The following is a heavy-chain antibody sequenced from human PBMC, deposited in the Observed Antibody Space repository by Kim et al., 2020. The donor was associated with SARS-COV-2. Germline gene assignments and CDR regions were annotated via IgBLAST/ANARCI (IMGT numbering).Heavy chain of an antibody. D-gene: IGHD6-13*01. CDR1: GGSISSSSYY. Sequence: SETLSLTCTVSGGSISSSSYYWGWIRQPPGKGLEWIGSIYYSGSTYYNPSLKSRVTISVDTSKNQFSLKLSSVTAADTAVYYCARDPSRGGDEYYYYGMDVWGQGTTVTVSS. CDR2: IYYSGST. J-gene: IGHJ6*02. V-gene: IGHV4-39*02. CDR3: ARDPSRGGDEYYYYGMDV.